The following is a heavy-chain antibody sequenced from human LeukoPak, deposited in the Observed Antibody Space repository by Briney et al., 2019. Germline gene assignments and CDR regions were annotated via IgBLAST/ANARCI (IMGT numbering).Heavy chain of an antibody. CDR1: GFTFSSYA. Sequence: GRSLRLSCAASGFTFSSYAMHWVRQAPGEGPEWVSSISGSGGEVRYADSVKGRFTISRDNSQNTFYLRMNSLRVEDTAIYYCSKDLTTRSIGYFDYWGQGTLVTVSS. CDR2: ISGSGGEV. CDR3: SKDLTTRSIGYFDY. D-gene: IGHD1-1*01. J-gene: IGHJ4*02. V-gene: IGHV3-23*01.